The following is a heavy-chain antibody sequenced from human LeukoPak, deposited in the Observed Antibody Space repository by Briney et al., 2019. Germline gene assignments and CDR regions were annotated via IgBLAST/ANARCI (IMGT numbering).Heavy chain of an antibody. V-gene: IGHV3-74*01. CDR3: ARAGQYRFDY. CDR2: INTDASST. Sequence: GGSLRLSCAPSGFTFSNYWMHWVRHAPGKGLVWVSRINTDASSTIYADSVKGRFTISRDNAKNTLYLQMNTLRAEDTAVYYCARAGQYRFDYWGQGTLVTVSS. CDR1: GFTFSNYW. J-gene: IGHJ4*02. D-gene: IGHD2-2*01.